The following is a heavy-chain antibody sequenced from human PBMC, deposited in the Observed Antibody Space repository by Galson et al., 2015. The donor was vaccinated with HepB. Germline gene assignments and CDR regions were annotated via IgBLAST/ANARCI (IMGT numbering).Heavy chain of an antibody. D-gene: IGHD2-2*01. J-gene: IGHJ6*02. CDR2: FDPEDGET. Sequence: SVKVSCKVSGYTLTELSMHWVRQAPGKGLEWMGGFDPEDGETIYAQKFQGRVTMTEDTSTDTAYMELSSLRSEDAAVYYCSRLAGLAAMNSHHYGMDVWGQGTTVTVSS. V-gene: IGHV1-24*01. CDR1: GYTLTELS. CDR3: SRLAGLAAMNSHHYGMDV.